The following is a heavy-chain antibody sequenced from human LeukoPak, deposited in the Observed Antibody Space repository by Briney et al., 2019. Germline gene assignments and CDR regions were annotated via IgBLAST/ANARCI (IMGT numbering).Heavy chain of an antibody. D-gene: IGHD6-13*01. V-gene: IGHV4-4*07. CDR3: ARGPNPMYSSSWYFDY. CDR1: GGSISSYY. Sequence: PSETLSLTCTVTGGSISSYYWSWIRQPAGKGLEWLGRIYTSGSTNYNPSLKSRVTMSVDTSKNQFSLKLSSVTAADTAVYYCARGPNPMYSSSWYFDYWGQGTLVTVSS. CDR2: IYTSGST. J-gene: IGHJ4*02.